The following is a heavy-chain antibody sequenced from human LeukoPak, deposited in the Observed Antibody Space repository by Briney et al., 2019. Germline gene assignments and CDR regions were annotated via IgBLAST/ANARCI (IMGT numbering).Heavy chain of an antibody. V-gene: IGHV4-31*03. CDR1: GGSIRSGGYY. D-gene: IGHD3-9*01. Sequence: SETLSLTCTVSGGSIRSGGYYWSWIRQHPGKGLEWIGYIYYSGNTYYNPSLKSRVTISVDTSKNQFSLKLSSVTAADTAVYYSARDTPWGYFDWGQGTLVTVSS. J-gene: IGHJ4*02. CDR3: ARDTPWGYFD. CDR2: IYYSGNT.